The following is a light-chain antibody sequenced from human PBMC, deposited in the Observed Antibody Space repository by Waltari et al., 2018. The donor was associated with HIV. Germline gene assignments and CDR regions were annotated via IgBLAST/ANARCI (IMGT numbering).Light chain of an antibody. Sequence: SYVLTQPPALSVAPGQTARMTCGGDDIGSNSVHWYHQRPGQAPVLVLYDDGDRPSGIPERVSGSNSGNTATLTINGVEAGDEADYYCQVWDSSADHPVFGGGTKLTVL. J-gene: IGLJ2*01. V-gene: IGLV3-21*02. CDR3: QVWDSSADHPV. CDR1: DIGSNS. CDR2: DDG.